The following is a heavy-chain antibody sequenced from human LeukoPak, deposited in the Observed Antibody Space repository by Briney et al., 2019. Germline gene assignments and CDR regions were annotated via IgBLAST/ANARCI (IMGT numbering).Heavy chain of an antibody. CDR1: GFTFSSYS. CDR3: AKSGQLVHSGLDAFDI. CDR2: ISGSGGST. Sequence: AGGSLRLSCAASGFTFSSYSMRWVRQAPGKGLEWVSAISGSGGSTYYADSVKGRFTISRDNSKNTLYLQMNSLRAEDTAVYYCAKSGQLVHSGLDAFDIWGQGTMVTVSS. J-gene: IGHJ3*02. D-gene: IGHD6-6*01. V-gene: IGHV3-23*01.